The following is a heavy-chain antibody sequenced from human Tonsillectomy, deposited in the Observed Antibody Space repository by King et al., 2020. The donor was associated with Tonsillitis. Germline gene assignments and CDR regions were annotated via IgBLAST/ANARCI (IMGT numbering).Heavy chain of an antibody. CDR3: ARGIYSGSWYRPYYYYMDV. D-gene: IGHD6-13*01. CDR2: IGTSCDT. CDR1: VFTFRAYD. Sequence: VQRVESGGGVVQPGGSLRLSCAASVFTFRAYDRHWVRQATGKGLEWVLAIGTSCDTYYPGSGKGRFTISRENAKNSLYLQMKSLRAGDTAVYYCARGIYSGSWYRPYYYYMDVWGKGTTVTVSS. V-gene: IGHV3-13*04. J-gene: IGHJ6*03.